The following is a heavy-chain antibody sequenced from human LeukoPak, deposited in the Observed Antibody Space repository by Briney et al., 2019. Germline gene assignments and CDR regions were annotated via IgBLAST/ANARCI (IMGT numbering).Heavy chain of an antibody. CDR3: ARGLEYSSSSFDC. Sequence: PGRSLRLSCAASGFTFSSYAMHWVRQAPGKGLEWVAVISYDGSNKYYADSVKGRFTISRDNSKNTLYLQMNSLRAEDTALYYCARGLEYSSSSFDCWGQGTLVTVSS. J-gene: IGHJ4*02. D-gene: IGHD6-6*01. V-gene: IGHV3-30*04. CDR1: GFTFSSYA. CDR2: ISYDGSNK.